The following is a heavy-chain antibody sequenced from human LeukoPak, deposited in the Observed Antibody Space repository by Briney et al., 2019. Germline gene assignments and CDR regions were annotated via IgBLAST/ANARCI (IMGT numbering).Heavy chain of an antibody. J-gene: IGHJ6*03. Sequence: ASVKVSCKASGYTFTRYYMHWVRQAPGQGLEWTGIINPSGGNTNYAQKFQGRVTMTRDMSTSTAYMELSSLRSEDTAVYYCARDNGGTAMAYYYYYYMDVWGKGTTVTISS. CDR3: ARDNGGTAMAYYYYYYMDV. D-gene: IGHD5-18*01. V-gene: IGHV1-46*01. CDR2: INPSGGNT. CDR1: GYTFTRYY.